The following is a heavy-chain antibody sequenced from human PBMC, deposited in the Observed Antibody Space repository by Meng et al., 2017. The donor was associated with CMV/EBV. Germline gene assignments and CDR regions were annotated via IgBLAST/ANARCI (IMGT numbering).Heavy chain of an antibody. CDR3: ARGVGGWFDP. Sequence: QVQLPQWGAGLLKPSETLSLTCAVYGGSFSGYYWSWIRQPPGKGLEWIGEINHSGSTNYNPSLKSRVTISVDTSKNQFSLKLSSVTAADTAVYYCARGVGGWFDPWGQGTLVTASS. J-gene: IGHJ5*02. CDR1: GGSFSGYY. D-gene: IGHD1-26*01. CDR2: INHSGST. V-gene: IGHV4-34*01.